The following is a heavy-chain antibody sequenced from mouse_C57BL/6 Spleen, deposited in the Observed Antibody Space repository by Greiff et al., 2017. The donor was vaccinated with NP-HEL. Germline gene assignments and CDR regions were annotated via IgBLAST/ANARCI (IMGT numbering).Heavy chain of an antibody. V-gene: IGHV1-55*01. CDR1: GYTFTSYW. J-gene: IGHJ1*03. CDR3: ARSRAYYGSSYWYFDV. D-gene: IGHD1-1*01. Sequence: QVQLQQPGAELVKPGASVKMSCKASGYTFTSYWITWVKQRPGQGLEWIGDIYPGSGSTNYNEKFKSKATLTVDTSSSTAYMQLSSLTSEDSAVYYFARSRAYYGSSYWYFDVWGTGTTVTVSS. CDR2: IYPGSGST.